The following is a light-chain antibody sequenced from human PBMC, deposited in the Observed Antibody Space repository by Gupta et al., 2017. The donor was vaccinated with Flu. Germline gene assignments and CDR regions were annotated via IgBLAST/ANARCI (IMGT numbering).Light chain of an antibody. CDR2: KDS. CDR3: QSADSTETYVV. V-gene: IGLV3-25*03. Sequence: SYELTQPPSVSVSPGQTARITCSGDALPNQFAYWYQQKPGQAPVLVVRKDSERPSGISDRFSGSSSGTIVTLTISGVQAEDEADYYCQSADSTETYVVFGGGTKLTVL. CDR1: ALPNQF. J-gene: IGLJ2*01.